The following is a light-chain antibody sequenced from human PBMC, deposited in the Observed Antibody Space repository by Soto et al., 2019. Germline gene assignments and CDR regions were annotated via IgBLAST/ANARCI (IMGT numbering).Light chain of an antibody. CDR3: QSYDSTLIARYV. J-gene: IGLJ1*01. Sequence: QSVLTQPPSVSGAPGQRVTISCTGSSSNIGAGYDVHWYQQRPGTAPKLLIFGNINRPSGVPDRFSGSKSGTSASLAITGLQAEHEGDYYCQSYDSTLIARYVLGTGTKVTV. CDR2: GNI. V-gene: IGLV1-40*01. CDR1: SSNIGAGYD.